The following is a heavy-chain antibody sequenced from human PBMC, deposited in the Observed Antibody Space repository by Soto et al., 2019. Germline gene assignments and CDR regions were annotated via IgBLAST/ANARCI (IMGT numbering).Heavy chain of an antibody. CDR2: IIPIVETP. V-gene: IGHV1-69*13. CDR1: GGTFNSYD. J-gene: IGHJ5*02. CDR3: ARLSRPNYYDTSGFFKDNWFDP. D-gene: IGHD3-22*01. Sequence: SVKVSCKASGGTFNSYDINWVRQPPGQGLEWMGGIIPIVETPKYAQKFQGRVTITADESTNTVYMELSSLRSEDTAMYYCARLSRPNYYDTSGFFKDNWFDPWGQGTLVTVSS.